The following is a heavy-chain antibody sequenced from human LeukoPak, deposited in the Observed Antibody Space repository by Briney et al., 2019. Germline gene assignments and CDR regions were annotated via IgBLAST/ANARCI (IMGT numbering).Heavy chain of an antibody. CDR1: GFTFSTNA. CDR3: ARDPRSGSYYRWYFDL. Sequence: GGSLRLSCAASGFTFSTNAMSWVRQAPGKGLEWVSGINSDGSSTSYADSVKGRFTTSRDNAKNTLYLQMNSLRAEDTAVYYCARDPRSGSYYRWYFDLWGRGTLVTVSS. CDR2: INSDGSST. J-gene: IGHJ2*01. D-gene: IGHD3-10*01. V-gene: IGHV3-74*01.